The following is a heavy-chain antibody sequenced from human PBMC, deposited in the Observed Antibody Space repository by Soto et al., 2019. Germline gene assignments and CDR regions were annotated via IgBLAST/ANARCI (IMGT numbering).Heavy chain of an antibody. J-gene: IGHJ6*03. V-gene: IGHV4-59*08. CDR2: IYYSGST. CDR1: GDSISSYY. D-gene: IGHD2-21*01. CDR3: ARRHNRRWCSYYYRYYQDV. Sequence: SETLSLTCTVPGDSISSYYWSWIRQPPGKGLEWIGYIYYSGSTNYNPSLRSRVTISVDTSKNQFSLKLSSVTAADTAVYYCARRHNRRWCSYYYRYYQDVWGKRTTVTVSS.